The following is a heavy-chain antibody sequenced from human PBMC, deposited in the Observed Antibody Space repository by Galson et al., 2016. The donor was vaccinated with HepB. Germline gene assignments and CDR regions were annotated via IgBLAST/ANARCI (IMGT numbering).Heavy chain of an antibody. CDR2: IKSKTDGGTT. V-gene: IGHV3-15*07. J-gene: IGHJ4*02. D-gene: IGHD3-22*01. Sequence: SLRLSCAASGFTFSNAWMNWVRQAPGKGLEWVGRIKSKTDGGTTDYAAPVKGRFTISRDDSKNTLYLHMNSLKTEDTAVYYCTPTHMIADYFDYWGQGTLVTVSS. CDR3: TPTHMIADYFDY. CDR1: GFTFSNAW.